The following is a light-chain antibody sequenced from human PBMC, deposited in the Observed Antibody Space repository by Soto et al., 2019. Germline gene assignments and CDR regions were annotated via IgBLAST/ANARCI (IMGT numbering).Light chain of an antibody. V-gene: IGKV1-5*03. CDR1: QSVNIW. J-gene: IGKJ1*01. CDR2: EAS. Sequence: DIQMTQFPSALSASVGDRVTITCRASQSVNIWLAWYQQKPGKAPKLLISEASTVETGVPARFSGSGSGTQFTLTISSLQPEDLATYYCQQYNTFWPFGQGTKVQIK. CDR3: QQYNTFWP.